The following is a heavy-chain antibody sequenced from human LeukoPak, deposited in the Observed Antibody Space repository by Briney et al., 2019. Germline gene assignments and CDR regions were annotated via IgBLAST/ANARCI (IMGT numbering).Heavy chain of an antibody. CDR1: GYTFTGYF. CDR3: ARALVYERGAFDI. Sequence: ASVKVSCKASGYTFTGYFIHWVRQAPGQGLEWMGWINPNSGDTNYAQKFQGRVTMTRDTSISTAYMELSRLRSDDTAVYYCARALVYERGAFDIWGQGTMVTVSS. V-gene: IGHV1-2*02. CDR2: INPNSGDT. D-gene: IGHD1-1*01. J-gene: IGHJ3*02.